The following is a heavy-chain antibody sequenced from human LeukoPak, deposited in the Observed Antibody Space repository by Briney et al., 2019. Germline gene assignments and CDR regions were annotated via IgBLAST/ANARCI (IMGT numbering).Heavy chain of an antibody. CDR1: GGSISSSSYY. V-gene: IGHV4-39*01. Sequence: SETLSLTCTVSGGSISSSSYYWGWIRQPPGKGLEWIGSIYYSGSTYYNPSLKSRVTISVDTSKNQFSLKLSSVTAADTAVYYCARQREGWLQLHRRAFDIWGQGTMVTVSS. CDR2: IYYSGST. CDR3: ARQREGWLQLHRRAFDI. J-gene: IGHJ3*02. D-gene: IGHD5-24*01.